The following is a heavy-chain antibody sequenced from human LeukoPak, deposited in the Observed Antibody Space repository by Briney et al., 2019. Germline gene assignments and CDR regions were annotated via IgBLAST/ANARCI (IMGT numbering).Heavy chain of an antibody. CDR3: AKGRGFYDSSGYYYAYYYGLDV. CDR1: GFTFSSYE. Sequence: GGSLRLSCAASGFTFSSYEMNWVCQAPGKGLEWVSYISSSGSTIYYADSVKGRFTISRDNSKNTLYLQMNSLRAEDSALYYCAKGRGFYDSSGYYYAYYYGLDVWGQGTTVTVSS. D-gene: IGHD3-22*01. J-gene: IGHJ6*02. CDR2: ISSSGSTI. V-gene: IGHV3-48*03.